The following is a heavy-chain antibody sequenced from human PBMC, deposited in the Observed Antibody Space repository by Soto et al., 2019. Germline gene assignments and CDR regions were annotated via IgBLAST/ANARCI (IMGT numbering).Heavy chain of an antibody. CDR3: ASGWVEMATIAAVFDY. V-gene: IGHV1-69*01. CDR1: GVTFNSYA. CDR2: IFPLFGTS. D-gene: IGHD5-12*01. J-gene: IGHJ4*02. Sequence: QVQLVQSGAEVKKPGSSVKVSCKTSGVTFNSYAISWVRQAPGHGLEWMGGIFPLFGTSNYAQKLQGRLTITADESTSTAYRELSSLKSEDTAVYYCASGWVEMATIAAVFDYWGQRTLVTVSS.